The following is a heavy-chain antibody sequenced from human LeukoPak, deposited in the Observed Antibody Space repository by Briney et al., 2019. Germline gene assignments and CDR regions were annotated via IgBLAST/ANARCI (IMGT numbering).Heavy chain of an antibody. V-gene: IGHV3-33*01. CDR1: GFTFSGHG. CDR3: ARHTTGWFLDY. J-gene: IGHJ4*02. CDR2: IWYDGSNK. Sequence: GRSLRLSCAASGFTFSGHGMHWVRQAPGKGLEWVAVIWYDGSNKYYADSVKGRFTISRDNSENTLYLQMNSLRAEDTAVYYCARHTTGWFLDYWGQGTLVTVSS. D-gene: IGHD6-19*01.